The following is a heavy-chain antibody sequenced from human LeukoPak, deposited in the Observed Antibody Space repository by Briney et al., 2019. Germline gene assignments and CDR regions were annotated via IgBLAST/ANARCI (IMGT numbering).Heavy chain of an antibody. D-gene: IGHD6-19*01. CDR3: ARGSYSGGWTDFDY. J-gene: IGHJ4*02. V-gene: IGHV3-53*01. CDR1: GFTVSSNY. CDR2: IYSGGST. Sequence: GGSLRLSCAASGFTVSSNYMSWVRQAPGKGLEWVSVIYSGGSTYYADSVKGRFTISRDNSKNTLYLQMNSLRAEDTAVYYCARGSYSGGWTDFDYWGQGTLATVSS.